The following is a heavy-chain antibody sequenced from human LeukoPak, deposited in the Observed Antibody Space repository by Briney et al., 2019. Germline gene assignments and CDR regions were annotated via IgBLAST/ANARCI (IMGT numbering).Heavy chain of an antibody. Sequence: SETLSLTCTVSRGSISSGSYYWSWIRQPAGKGLEWIGRVYSSGNTYHNPSLKSRVTMSVDTSKNQFSLKLISVTAADTAVYYCAREVASGWADYWGQGTLVTVSS. D-gene: IGHD6-19*01. CDR2: VYSSGNT. CDR3: AREVASGWADY. V-gene: IGHV4-61*02. CDR1: RGSISSGSYY. J-gene: IGHJ4*02.